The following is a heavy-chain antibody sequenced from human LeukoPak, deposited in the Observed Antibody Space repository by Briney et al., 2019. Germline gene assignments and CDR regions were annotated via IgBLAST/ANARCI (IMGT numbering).Heavy chain of an antibody. CDR2: INHSGST. CDR1: DGSFSGYS. V-gene: IGHV4-34*01. CDR3: AKDRCSNGIGCYYYYMDV. D-gene: IGHD2-8*01. J-gene: IGHJ6*03. Sequence: SETLSLTCGVYDGSFSGYSWSWIRQSPDKGLEWIGEINHSGSTNYNPSLQSRVTISIDTSKKQFSLKLSSVTAADTAVYYCAKDRCSNGIGCYYYYMDVWGKGTTVTISS.